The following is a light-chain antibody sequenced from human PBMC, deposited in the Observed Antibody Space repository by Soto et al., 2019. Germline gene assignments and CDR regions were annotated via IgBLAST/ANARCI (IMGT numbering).Light chain of an antibody. J-gene: IGKJ5*01. V-gene: IGKV3-15*01. Sequence: EIVMTQSPATLSVSPGERATLSCRASQSVSSNLAWYQQKPGQAPRLLIYGASTRATGIPARFSGSGSGTEFTLTVSSLQSEDIAVYYCQQLNSYPRITFGQGTRLE. CDR2: GAS. CDR3: QQLNSYPRIT. CDR1: QSVSSN.